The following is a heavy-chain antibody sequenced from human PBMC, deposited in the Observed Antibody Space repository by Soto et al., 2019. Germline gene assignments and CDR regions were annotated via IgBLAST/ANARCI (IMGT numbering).Heavy chain of an antibody. CDR1: GFNVTYNA. CDR3: ASLPGGTAPRPAY. Sequence: GEPLRLSCTASGFNVTYNAMSGVCQAPGKGRQWVSTVSGNGENTYYAESVRGRFTISRDTSKNTLYLQMNSLSVEAPAVYYCASLPGGTAPRPAYWGRRTTVTVFS. D-gene: IGHD3-16*01. V-gene: IGHV3-23*01. CDR2: VSGNGENT. J-gene: IGHJ4*02.